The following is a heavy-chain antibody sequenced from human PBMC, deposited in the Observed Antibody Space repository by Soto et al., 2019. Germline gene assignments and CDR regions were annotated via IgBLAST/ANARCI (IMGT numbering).Heavy chain of an antibody. V-gene: IGHV4-34*01. CDR2: INHSGST. CDR3: ASAYSDAIKTPVYFDY. Sequence: PSETLSLTCAVYGGSFSGYYWSWIRQPPGKGLEWIGEINHSGSTNYNPSLKSRVTISVDTSKNQFSLKLSSVTAADTAVYYCASAYSDAIKTPVYFDYWGKGTLVTVSS. D-gene: IGHD5-18*01. J-gene: IGHJ4*02. CDR1: GGSFSGYY.